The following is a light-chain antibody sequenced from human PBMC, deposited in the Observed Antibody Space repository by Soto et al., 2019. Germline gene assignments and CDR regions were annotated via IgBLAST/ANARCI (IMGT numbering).Light chain of an antibody. J-gene: IGLJ1*01. CDR3: ASFTSGNTLV. CDR1: RSDIGDSNF. CDR2: EVN. Sequence: QSALTQSASVSGSPGQSVTISCTGPRSDIGDSNFISWYQHSPGKAPRLLIYEVNNRPSGVSKRFSGSKAGNTASLTISGPLADDEADYFCASFTSGNTLVFGSGTKVT. V-gene: IGLV2-14*01.